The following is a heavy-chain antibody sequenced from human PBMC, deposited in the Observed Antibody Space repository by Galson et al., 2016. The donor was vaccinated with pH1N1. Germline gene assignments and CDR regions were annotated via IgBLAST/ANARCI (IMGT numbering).Heavy chain of an antibody. D-gene: IGHD6-19*01. CDR2: IFYSGST. CDR3: ARGVPVAGTPRLDY. V-gene: IGHV4-31*03. CDR1: GGSISSGGYY. J-gene: IGHJ4*02. Sequence: TLSLTCTVSGGSISSGGYYWSWIRQHPGKGLEWIGYIFYSGSTYYNPSPKSRVTISVDTSKNQFSLKLSSVTAADTAVYYCARGVPVAGTPRLDYWGQGTLVTVSS.